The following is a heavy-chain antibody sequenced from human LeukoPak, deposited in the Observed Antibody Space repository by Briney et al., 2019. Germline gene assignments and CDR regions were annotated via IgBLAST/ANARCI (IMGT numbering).Heavy chain of an antibody. Sequence: GESLKISCKGSGYSFTSYWIGWARQMPGKGLEWMGIIFPADSDTRYSPSFQGQITISADKSISTAYLQWSSLKASDTAMYYCARRHRRNSASYGQFDYWGQGTLVTVSS. J-gene: IGHJ4*02. CDR3: ARRHRRNSASYGQFDY. CDR2: IFPADSDT. CDR1: GYSFTSYW. V-gene: IGHV5-51*01. D-gene: IGHD6-19*01.